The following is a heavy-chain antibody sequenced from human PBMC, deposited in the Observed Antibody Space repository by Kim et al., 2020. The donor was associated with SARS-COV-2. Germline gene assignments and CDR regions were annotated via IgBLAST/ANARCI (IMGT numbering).Heavy chain of an antibody. CDR2: INHSGST. CDR1: GGSFSGYY. J-gene: IGHJ5*02. CDR3: ARGGYYSSWYGAKNWLDP. Sequence: SETLSLTCAVYGGSFSGYYWSWIRQPPGKGLEWIGEINHSGSTNYNPSLKSRVTISVDTSKNQFSLKLSSVTAAETAVYYCARGGYYSSWYGAKNWLDPWGQGTLVTVSA. V-gene: IGHV4-34*01. D-gene: IGHD6-13*01.